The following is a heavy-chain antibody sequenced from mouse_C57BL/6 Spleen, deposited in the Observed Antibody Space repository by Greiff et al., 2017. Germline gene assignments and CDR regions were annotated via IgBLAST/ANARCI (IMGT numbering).Heavy chain of an antibody. CDR3: ARGIGTGTGFDY. J-gene: IGHJ2*01. CDR1: GFTFSSYA. V-gene: IGHV5-4*01. CDR2: ISAGGSYT. Sequence: EVQVVESGGGLVKPGASLKLSCAASGFTFSSYAMSWVRQTPGKRLEWVATISAGGSYTYYPDNVKGRFTISRDNAKNNLYLQMSHLKSEDTAMYYWARGIGTGTGFDYWGQGTTLTVSS. D-gene: IGHD4-1*01.